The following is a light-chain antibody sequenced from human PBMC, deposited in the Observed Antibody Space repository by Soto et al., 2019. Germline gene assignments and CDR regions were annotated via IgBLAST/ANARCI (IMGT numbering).Light chain of an antibody. Sequence: DIVMTQSPDSLGMSLGERATINCKSSQSVLNRSTNKNYLAWYQQKPGQPPKLLIFWASIRGSGVPERFSGSGSGTDFTLTISSLQAEDVATYYCQQYHSSPLTFGAGTKVEI. CDR1: QSVLNRSTNKNY. CDR3: QQYHSSPLT. J-gene: IGKJ4*01. V-gene: IGKV4-1*01. CDR2: WAS.